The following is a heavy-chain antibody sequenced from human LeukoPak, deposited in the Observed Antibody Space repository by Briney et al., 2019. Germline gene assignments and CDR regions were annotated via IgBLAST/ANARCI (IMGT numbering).Heavy chain of an antibody. CDR2: IHSDGKT. D-gene: IGHD3-10*01. CDR1: RFTVSSHY. CDR3: ARGGAFDI. Sequence: GGSLRLSCAASRFTVSSHYISWVRQAPGKGLEWVSIIHSDGKTYYTDSVKGRFTISRDNSKNTLYLQMNSLRTEDTAVYYCARGGAFDIWGQGTMVTVSS. J-gene: IGHJ3*02. V-gene: IGHV3-53*01.